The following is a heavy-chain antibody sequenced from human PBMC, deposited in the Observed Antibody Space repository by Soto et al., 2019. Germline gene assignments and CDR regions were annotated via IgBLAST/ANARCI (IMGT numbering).Heavy chain of an antibody. CDR2: IIPILGIA. Sequence: SVKVSCTAARGIFSSYTISWGRQAPGQGLEWMGRIIPILGIANYAQKFQGRVTITTDKSTSTAYMELNSLRAEDSAVYYCARACSSTSCYGVNDYWGQGTLVTVSS. V-gene: IGHV1-69*02. D-gene: IGHD2-2*01. CDR1: RGIFSSYT. J-gene: IGHJ4*02. CDR3: ARACSSTSCYGVNDY.